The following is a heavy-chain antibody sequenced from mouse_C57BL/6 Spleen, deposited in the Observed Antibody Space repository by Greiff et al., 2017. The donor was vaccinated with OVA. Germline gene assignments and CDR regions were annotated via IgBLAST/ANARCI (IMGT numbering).Heavy chain of an antibody. CDR3: ARRDYGSSGDY. D-gene: IGHD1-1*01. Sequence: EVKLVESGPGLVKPSQSLSLTCSVTGYSITSGYYWNWIRQFPGNKLEWMGYISYDGSNNYNPSLKNRISITRDTSKNQFFLKLNSVTTEDTATYYCARRDYGSSGDYWGQGTTLTVSS. V-gene: IGHV3-6*01. CDR2: ISYDGSN. CDR1: GYSITSGYY. J-gene: IGHJ2*01.